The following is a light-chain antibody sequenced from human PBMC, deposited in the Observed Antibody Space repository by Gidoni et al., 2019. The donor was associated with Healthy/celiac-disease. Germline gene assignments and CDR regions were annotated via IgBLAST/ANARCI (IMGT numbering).Light chain of an antibody. CDR1: SSDVGSYNL. Sequence: QSALTQPTSVSGSPGQWITISCTGTSSDVGSYNLVSWYQQHPGKAPKLMIYEVSKRPSGVSNRFSGSKPGNTASPTISGLQAEDEADYYCCSYAGSSTLFGGGTKLTVL. J-gene: IGLJ2*01. V-gene: IGLV2-23*02. CDR3: CSYAGSSTL. CDR2: EVS.